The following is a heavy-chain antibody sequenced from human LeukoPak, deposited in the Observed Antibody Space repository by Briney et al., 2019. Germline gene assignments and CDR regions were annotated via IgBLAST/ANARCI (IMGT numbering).Heavy chain of an antibody. Sequence: SETLSLTCTVSGDSISSGGYYWNWIRQHPGKGPEWIGYVYYSGSTYYNPSLKSRVTISVDTSKNQFSLKLSSVTAADTAVYYCARDRFGFDYWGQGTLVTVSS. CDR1: GDSISSGGYY. CDR2: VYYSGST. V-gene: IGHV4-61*08. CDR3: ARDRFGFDY. D-gene: IGHD3-16*01. J-gene: IGHJ4*02.